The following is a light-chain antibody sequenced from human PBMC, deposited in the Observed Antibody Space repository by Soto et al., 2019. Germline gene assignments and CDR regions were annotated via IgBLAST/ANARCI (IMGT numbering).Light chain of an antibody. V-gene: IGKV3-20*01. CDR1: QSVSSY. J-gene: IGKJ5*01. CDR3: QQYGSSPVT. Sequence: EIVLTQSPATRSLSPGERATLSCRASQSVSSYLAWYQQKPGQAPRLLIYDASNRATGIPARFSGSGSGTDFTLTISRLQPEDFAVYYCQQYGSSPVTFGQGTRLEIK. CDR2: DAS.